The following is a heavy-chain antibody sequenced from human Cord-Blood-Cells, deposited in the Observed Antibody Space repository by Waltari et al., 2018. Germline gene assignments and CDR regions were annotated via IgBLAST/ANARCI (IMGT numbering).Heavy chain of an antibody. V-gene: IGHV3-43*02. J-gene: IGHJ4*02. CDR3: AKDPIAVADPSEGY. D-gene: IGHD6-19*01. CDR1: GFTFDDYA. CDR2: ISGDGGST. Sequence: EVQLVESGGGVVQPGGYLRLSGAASGFTFDDYAMHWVRPAPGKGLEWVSLISGDGGSTYYADSVKGRFTISRDNSKNSLYLQMNSLRTEDTALYYCAKDPIAVADPSEGYWGQGTLVTVSS.